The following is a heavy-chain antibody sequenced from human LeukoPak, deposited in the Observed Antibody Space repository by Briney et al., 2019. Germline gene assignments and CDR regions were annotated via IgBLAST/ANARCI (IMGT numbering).Heavy chain of an antibody. V-gene: IGHV4-38-2*02. D-gene: IGHD3-22*01. CDR3: ARGNYYDSSGYPEPIDY. Sequence: PSETLSLTCTVSGYSISSGYYWGWIRQPPGKGLEWIGSIYHSGSTYYNPSLKSRVTISVDTSKNQFSLKLSSVTAADTAVYYCARGNYYDSSGYPEPIDYWGQGTLVTVSS. CDR2: IYHSGST. J-gene: IGHJ4*02. CDR1: GYSISSGYY.